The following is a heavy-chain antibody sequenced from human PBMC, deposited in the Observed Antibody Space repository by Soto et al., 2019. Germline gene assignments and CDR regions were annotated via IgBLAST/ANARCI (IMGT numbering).Heavy chain of an antibody. CDR2: INSDGSST. J-gene: IGHJ5*02. V-gene: IGHV3-74*01. Sequence: GGSLRLSCAASGFTFSSYWMHWVRQAPGKGLVWVSRINSDGSSTSYADSVKGRFTISRDNAKNTLYLQMNSLRAEDTAVYYCARGAAAGRNNWFDPWGQGTLVTVSS. CDR1: GFTFSSYW. D-gene: IGHD6-13*01. CDR3: ARGAAAGRNNWFDP.